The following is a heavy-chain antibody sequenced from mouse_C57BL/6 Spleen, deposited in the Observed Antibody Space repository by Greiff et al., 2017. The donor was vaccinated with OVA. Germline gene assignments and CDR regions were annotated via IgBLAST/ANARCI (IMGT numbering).Heavy chain of an antibody. CDR1: GYTFTSYT. V-gene: IGHV1-4*01. J-gene: IGHJ4*01. CDR2: INPSSGYT. CDR3: ASWDEDAMDY. Sequence: QVQLQQSGAELARPGASVKMSCKASGYTFTSYTMHWVKQRPGQGLEWIGYINPSSGYTKYNQKFKDKATLTADKSSSTAYMQLSSLTSEDSAVYCCASWDEDAMDYWGQGTSVTVSS. D-gene: IGHD4-1*01.